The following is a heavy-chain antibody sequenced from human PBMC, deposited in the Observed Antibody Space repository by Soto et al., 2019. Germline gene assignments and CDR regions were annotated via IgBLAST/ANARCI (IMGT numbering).Heavy chain of an antibody. J-gene: IGHJ5*02. CDR2: ISAYNGNT. Sequence: QVQLVQSGAEVKKPGASVKVSCKASGYTFTSYGISWVRQAPGQGLEWMGWISAYNGNTNYAQKLQGRVTMTTDTSPSTAYMELRSLRSDDTAVYYCARGGLSLLWFGELLGWFDPWGQGTLVTVSS. CDR1: GYTFTSYG. CDR3: ARGGLSLLWFGELLGWFDP. D-gene: IGHD3-10*01. V-gene: IGHV1-18*01.